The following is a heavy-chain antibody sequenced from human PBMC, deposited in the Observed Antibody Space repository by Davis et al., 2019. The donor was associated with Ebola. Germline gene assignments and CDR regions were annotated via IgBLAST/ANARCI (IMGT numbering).Heavy chain of an antibody. CDR1: GFTFSSYA. CDR2: ISYDGSNK. CDR3: ARDLEYYDFWSGPNGLDV. V-gene: IGHV3-30-3*01. J-gene: IGHJ6*02. Sequence: PGGSLRLSCAASGFTFSSYAMHWVRQAPGKGLEWVAVISYDGSNKYYADSVKGRFTISRDNSKNTLYLQMNSLRAEDTAVYYCARDLEYYDFWSGPNGLDVWGQGTTVTVSS. D-gene: IGHD3-3*01.